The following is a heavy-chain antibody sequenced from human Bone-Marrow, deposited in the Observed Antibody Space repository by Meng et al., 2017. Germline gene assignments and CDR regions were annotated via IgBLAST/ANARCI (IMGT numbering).Heavy chain of an antibody. D-gene: IGHD1-1*01. J-gene: IGHJ4*02. CDR2: IYHSGST. V-gene: IGHV4-4*02. CDR1: RGSISSSNW. CDR3: LLQVQDDDY. Sequence: QVQPHESAPVLVTTSGTPLCTCAVSRGSISSSNWWSWVRQPPGKGLEWIGEIYHSGSTNYNPSLKSRVTISVDKSKNQFSLKLSSVTAADTAVYYCLLQVQDDDYWGQGTLVTVSS.